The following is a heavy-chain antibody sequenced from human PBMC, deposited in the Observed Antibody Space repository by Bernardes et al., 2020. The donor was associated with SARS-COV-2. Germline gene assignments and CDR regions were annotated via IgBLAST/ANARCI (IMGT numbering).Heavy chain of an antibody. Sequence: SESLPLTCTVSGDSVSSSRYFWGWLRQPPGKGLEWIGSIYSGGITYYNPSLKSRATISVDTSKNQFSLQLTSVTAADTAMYYCASTPVTMILVVITYYYFDLWGRGTLVTVSS. CDR2: IYSGGIT. CDR3: ASTPVTMILVVITYYYFDL. CDR1: GDSVSSSRYF. D-gene: IGHD3-22*01. V-gene: IGHV4-39*01. J-gene: IGHJ2*01.